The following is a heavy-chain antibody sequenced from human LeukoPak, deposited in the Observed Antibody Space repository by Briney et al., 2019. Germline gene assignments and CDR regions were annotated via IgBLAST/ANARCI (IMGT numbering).Heavy chain of an antibody. J-gene: IGHJ4*02. CDR2: ISGSGGST. D-gene: IGHD6-19*01. CDR1: GITLSNYA. Sequence: GGSLRLSCAVSGITLSNYAMSWVRQAPGKGLEWVSAISGSGGSTYYADSVKGRFTISRDNSKNTLYLQMNSLRAEDTAVYYCAKVLTYSSGWYGYYFDYWGQGTLVTVSS. V-gene: IGHV3-23*01. CDR3: AKVLTYSSGWYGYYFDY.